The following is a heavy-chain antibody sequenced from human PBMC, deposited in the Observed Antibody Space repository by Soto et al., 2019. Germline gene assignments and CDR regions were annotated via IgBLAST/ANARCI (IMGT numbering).Heavy chain of an antibody. J-gene: IGHJ6*02. CDR1: GLTVRSNY. V-gene: IGHV3-53*02. CDR3: AGEVGSGGWYYYYLGMDA. Sequence: EVQLVETGGGLIQPGGSLRLSCAASGLTVRSNYMSWVRQAPGKGLEWVSLIFSGGSTYYADSVKGRFTISRDNSKNMVYLQMNSLRAEDTAVYYCAGEVGSGGWYYYYLGMDAWGQGTTVTVSS. D-gene: IGHD6-19*01. CDR2: IFSGGST.